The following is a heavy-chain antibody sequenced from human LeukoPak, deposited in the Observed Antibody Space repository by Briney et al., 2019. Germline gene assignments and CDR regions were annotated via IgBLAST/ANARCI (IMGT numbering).Heavy chain of an antibody. D-gene: IGHD6-13*01. CDR3: AKDRGRSSWSDLFDY. CDR1: GFTFSNYA. J-gene: IGHJ4*02. Sequence: GGSLRLSCAASGFTFSNYAMSWVRQAPGKGLEWVSAISGGGGSTYYADSVKGRFTISRDNSKNTLFLQMNSLRAEDTAVYYCAKDRGRSSWSDLFDYWGQGILVTVSS. CDR2: ISGGGGST. V-gene: IGHV3-23*01.